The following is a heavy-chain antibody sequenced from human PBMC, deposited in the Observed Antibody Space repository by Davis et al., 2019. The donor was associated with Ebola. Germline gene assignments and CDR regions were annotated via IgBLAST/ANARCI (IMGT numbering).Heavy chain of an antibody. D-gene: IGHD4-23*01. CDR1: GFTFDDYA. J-gene: IGHJ4*02. CDR3: ANLDYGDNSGFDY. CDR2: ISWNSGSI. V-gene: IGHV3-9*01. Sequence: SLKISCAASGFTFDDYAMHWVRQAPGKGLEWVSGISWNSGSIGYADSVKGRFTISRDNAKNSLYLQMSSLRAEDTAVYYCANLDYGDNSGFDYWGQGTLVTVSS.